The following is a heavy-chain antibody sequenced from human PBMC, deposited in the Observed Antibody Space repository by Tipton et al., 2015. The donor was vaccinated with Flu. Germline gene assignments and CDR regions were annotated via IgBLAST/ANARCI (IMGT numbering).Heavy chain of an antibody. J-gene: IGHJ4*02. D-gene: IGHD2-2*01. CDR3: AREGITYAFDY. CDR1: GDSISSNKW. CDR2: IYDSGRS. Sequence: GLVKPSGTLSLTCGVSGDSISSNKWWSWLRQSPGKGLEWIGEIYDSGRSNYNPSLKSRVTISLDKSNNQLALRLSSVTAADTAVYYCAREGITYAFDYWGQGTLVTVPS. V-gene: IGHV4-4*02.